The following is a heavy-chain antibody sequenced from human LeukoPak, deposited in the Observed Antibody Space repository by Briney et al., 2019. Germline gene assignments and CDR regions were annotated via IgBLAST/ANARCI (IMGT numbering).Heavy chain of an antibody. CDR3: ARDHRHTSDYQDFDY. Sequence: ASVKVSCQGSGYTLTDYYILWVRQAPGQGLEWMGWINPDSGSTNYVRNFQGRVTMTRDPSINTAYMELNTLRSDDTALYFCARDHRHTSDYQDFDYWGQGTLVTVSS. CDR2: INPDSGST. J-gene: IGHJ4*02. CDR1: GYTLTDYY. V-gene: IGHV1-2*02. D-gene: IGHD5-12*01.